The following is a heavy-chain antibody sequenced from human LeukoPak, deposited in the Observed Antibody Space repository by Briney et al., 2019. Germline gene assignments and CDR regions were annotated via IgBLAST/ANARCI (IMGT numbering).Heavy chain of an antibody. V-gene: IGHV3-30*09. CDR1: GFILSNYP. D-gene: IGHD3-22*01. Sequence: GGSLRLSCVASGFILSNYPMHWVRQAPDKRLEWLGFLSPEQTNMYADSVKGRFAISRDNSKNTMYIQMNDLRPEDTAMFYRAKEGGSSGHAGHFYNWGQGTLVTVSS. J-gene: IGHJ4*02. CDR3: AKEGGSSGHAGHFYN. CDR2: LSPEQTNM.